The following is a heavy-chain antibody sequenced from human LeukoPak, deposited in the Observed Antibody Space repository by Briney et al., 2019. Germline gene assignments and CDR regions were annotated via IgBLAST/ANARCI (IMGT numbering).Heavy chain of an antibody. CDR3: ARHQLRGPCFKGLCSDPLLI. CDR1: RYRFTSYW. J-gene: IGHJ3*02. Sequence: GESLMISSNSARYRFTSYWISWIRQMPGKGLEWMGRIDPSDSYTNYSPSFQGHLTISADKSISTAYLRWSSLKASDTAMYYCARHQLRGPCFKGLCSDPLLIWRQGTMVTVSS. D-gene: IGHD5-12*01. V-gene: IGHV5-10-1*01. CDR2: IDPSDSYT.